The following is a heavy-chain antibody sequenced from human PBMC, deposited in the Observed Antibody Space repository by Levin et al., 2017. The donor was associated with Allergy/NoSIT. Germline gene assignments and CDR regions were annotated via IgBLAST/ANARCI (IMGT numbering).Heavy chain of an antibody. CDR2: ISSSSSYI. J-gene: IGHJ3*02. CDR3: AREGLVAGTHDAFDI. Sequence: PGGSLRLSCAASGFTFSSYSMNWVRQAPGKGLEWVSSISSSSSYIYYADSVKGRFTISRDNAKNSLYLQMNSLRAEDTAVYYCAREGLVAGTHDAFDIWGQGTMVTVSS. V-gene: IGHV3-21*01. CDR1: GFTFSSYS. D-gene: IGHD6-19*01.